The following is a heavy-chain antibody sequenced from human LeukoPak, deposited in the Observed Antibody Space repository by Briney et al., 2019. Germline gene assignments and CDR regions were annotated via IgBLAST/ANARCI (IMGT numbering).Heavy chain of an antibody. CDR2: IYYSGST. Sequence: SETLSLTCSVSGGSISSRNYYWNWIRQPPGKGLEWIGYIYYSGSTNYNPSLKSRVTIPVDTSKNQFSLKLSSVTAADTAVYYCARGADSSGYYSIFYFDYWGQGTLVTVSS. J-gene: IGHJ4*02. CDR1: GGSISSRNYY. V-gene: IGHV4-61*01. CDR3: ARGADSSGYYSIFYFDY. D-gene: IGHD3-22*01.